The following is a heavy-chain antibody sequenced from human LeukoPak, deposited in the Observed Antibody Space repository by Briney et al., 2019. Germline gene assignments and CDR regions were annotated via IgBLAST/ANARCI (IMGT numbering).Heavy chain of an antibody. J-gene: IGHJ5*02. CDR2: MNPNSGNT. CDR1: GYTFTSYD. D-gene: IGHD3-22*01. Sequence: GASVKVSCKASGYTFTSYDINWVRQATGQGLEWMGWMNPNSGNTGYAQKFQGRVTMTRNTSISTAYMELSSLRSGDTAVYYCAKAGALNYYDSSGDYSAYNWFDPWGQGTLVTVSS. CDR3: AKAGALNYYDSSGDYSAYNWFDP. V-gene: IGHV1-8*01.